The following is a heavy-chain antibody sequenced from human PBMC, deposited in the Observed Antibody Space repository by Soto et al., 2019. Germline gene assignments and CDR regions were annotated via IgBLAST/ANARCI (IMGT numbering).Heavy chain of an antibody. V-gene: IGHV3-30*18. CDR3: AKDSGDQLPVNYFYYELDV. CDR1: GFTFTSHA. J-gene: IGHJ6*02. Sequence: GGSLRLSCAASGFTFTSHAMHWVRQTPGKRLEWVAAISYDEIDKKYASSVKGRFTVSRDNVKNTLSLQMNSLRPEDTAVYYCAKDSGDQLPVNYFYYELDVGGQGTTVTVSS. CDR2: ISYDEIDK. D-gene: IGHD2-2*01.